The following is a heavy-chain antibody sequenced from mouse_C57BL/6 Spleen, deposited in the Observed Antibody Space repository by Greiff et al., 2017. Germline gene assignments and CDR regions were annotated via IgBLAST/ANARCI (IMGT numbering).Heavy chain of an antibody. Sequence: EVKLQQSGPELVNPGASVTMSCKASGYTSTDYNMHLVKPSHGKSLEWIGYFNPNKGGSSYNQKLKGQATLTVNKSSSTAYMELRSLTSEYSAVYYCARDSNLYYAMDYWGQGTSVTVSS. CDR2: FNPNKGGS. CDR1: GYTSTDYN. D-gene: IGHD2-5*01. CDR3: ARDSNLYYAMDY. J-gene: IGHJ4*01. V-gene: IGHV1-22*01.